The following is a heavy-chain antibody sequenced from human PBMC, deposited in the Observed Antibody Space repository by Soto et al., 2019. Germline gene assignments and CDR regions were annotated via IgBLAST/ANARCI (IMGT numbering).Heavy chain of an antibody. CDR2: IIPISGAA. D-gene: IGHD1-20*01. Sequence: QVQLVQSGAEVKKPGSSVKVSCKASGGTFSNYVVNWVRQAPGQGLEWMGRIIPISGAANYAQKFQGRFTITADKSTSTSYMELSSMRSEDTAVYYCARDMTRTVVPYFDFWGQGTLGNVSS. CDR1: GGTFSNYV. V-gene: IGHV1-69*06. J-gene: IGHJ4*02. CDR3: ARDMTRTVVPYFDF.